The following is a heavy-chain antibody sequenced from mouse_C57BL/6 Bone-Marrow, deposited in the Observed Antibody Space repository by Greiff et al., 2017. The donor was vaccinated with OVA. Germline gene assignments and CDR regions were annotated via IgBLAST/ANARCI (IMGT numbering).Heavy chain of an antibody. CDR1: GFTFSNYW. Sequence: EVHLVESGGGLVQPGGSMKLSCVASGFTFSNYWMNWVRQSPEKGLEWVAQIRLKSDNYATHYAESVKGRFTISRDDSKSSVYLQMNNLRAEDTGIYYCTRGVPFAYWGQGTLVTVSA. CDR2: IRLKSDNYAT. J-gene: IGHJ3*01. V-gene: IGHV6-3*01. CDR3: TRGVPFAY.